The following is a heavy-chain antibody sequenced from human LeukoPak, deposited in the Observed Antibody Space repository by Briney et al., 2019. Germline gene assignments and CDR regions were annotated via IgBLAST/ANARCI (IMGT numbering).Heavy chain of an antibody. CDR2: ISPNGAAI. Sequence: TGGSLRLSCAASGFTFSDYYMAWIRQAPGKGLEWLSSISPNGAAIYYADSVKGRFTISRDNAKNSLYLQMTSLKAEDTAVYYCARGLFVAGSFFDSWGQGTLVTVSS. D-gene: IGHD1-26*01. CDR3: ARGLFVAGSFFDS. J-gene: IGHJ4*02. CDR1: GFTFSDYY. V-gene: IGHV3-11*04.